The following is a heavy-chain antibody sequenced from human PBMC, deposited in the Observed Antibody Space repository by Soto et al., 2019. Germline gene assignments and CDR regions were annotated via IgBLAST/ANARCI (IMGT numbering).Heavy chain of an antibody. Sequence: EVQLVESGGGLVQPGESLRLCCAASGFTFSYYWMHWVRQAPGKGLEWVSSISSSSTYIYYADSVKGRFTISRDNAKNSLYLQMNSLRAEDTAVYYCARGHGGYDYYYYGMDVWGQGTTVTVSS. D-gene: IGHD5-12*01. CDR3: ARGHGGYDYYYYGMDV. CDR2: ISSSSTYI. V-gene: IGHV3-21*01. J-gene: IGHJ6*02. CDR1: GFTFSYYW.